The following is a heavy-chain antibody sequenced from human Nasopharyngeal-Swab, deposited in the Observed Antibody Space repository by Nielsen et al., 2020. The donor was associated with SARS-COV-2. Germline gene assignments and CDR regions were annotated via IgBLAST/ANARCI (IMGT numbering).Heavy chain of an antibody. D-gene: IGHD3-10*01. CDR2: IWYDGSNK. CDR3: ARDTPLGYYGSGSYENGTDY. Sequence: GGSLRLSCAASGFTFSSYGMHWVRQAPGKGLEWVAVIWYDGSNKYYADSVKGRFTISRDNSKNTLYLQMNSLRAEDTAVYYCARDTPLGYYGSGSYENGTDYWGQGTLVTSPQ. CDR1: GFTFSSYG. V-gene: IGHV3-33*01. J-gene: IGHJ4*02.